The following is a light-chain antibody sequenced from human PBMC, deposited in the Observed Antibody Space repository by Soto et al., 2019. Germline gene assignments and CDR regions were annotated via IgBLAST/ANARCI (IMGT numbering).Light chain of an antibody. CDR2: EDT. CDR1: SSDVGAYDL. Sequence: QSVLTQPASVSGSPGQSITIFCTGTSSDVGAYDLVSWYQQHPDKAPKLIIYEDTQRPSGVSNRFSGSKSGNTTSLTISGLHTEDEADYYCCSYAGHRALIFGGGTQLTVL. J-gene: IGLJ7*01. V-gene: IGLV2-23*01. CDR3: CSYAGHRALI.